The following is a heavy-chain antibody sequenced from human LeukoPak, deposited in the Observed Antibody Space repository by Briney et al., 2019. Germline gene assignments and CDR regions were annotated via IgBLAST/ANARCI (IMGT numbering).Heavy chain of an antibody. J-gene: IGHJ4*02. Sequence: GESLKISCKASGYTFTSYGISWVRQAPGQGLEWMGWISAYNGNTNYAQKLQGRVTMTTDTSTSTAYMELRSLRSDDTAVYYCARDRVIAVAGIGDYWGQGTLVTVSS. CDR2: ISAYNGNT. V-gene: IGHV1-18*01. D-gene: IGHD6-19*01. CDR1: GYTFTSYG. CDR3: ARDRVIAVAGIGDY.